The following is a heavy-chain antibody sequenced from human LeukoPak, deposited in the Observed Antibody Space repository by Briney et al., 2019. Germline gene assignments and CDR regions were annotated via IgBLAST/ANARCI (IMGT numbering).Heavy chain of an antibody. D-gene: IGHD3-22*01. CDR3: ARDPPNYYDSSGYPDNFDY. Sequence: SVKVSCKASGGTFSSYTISWVRQAPGQGLEWMGRIIPILGIANYAQKFQGRVTITADKSTSTAYMELSGLRSEDTAVYYRARDPPNYYDSSGYPDNFDYWGQGTLVTVSS. V-gene: IGHV1-69*04. CDR2: IIPILGIA. J-gene: IGHJ4*02. CDR1: GGTFSSYT.